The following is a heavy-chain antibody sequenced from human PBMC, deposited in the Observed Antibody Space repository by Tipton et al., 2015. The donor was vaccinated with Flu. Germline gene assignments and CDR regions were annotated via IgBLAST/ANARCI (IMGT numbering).Heavy chain of an antibody. D-gene: IGHD6-19*01. CDR2: IYTSGST. CDR3: ARGSVAGNSY. V-gene: IGHV4-61*02. CDR1: GGSISSGSYH. Sequence: TLSLTCTVSGGSISSGSYHWSWIRQPAGKGLEWIGRIYTSGSTNYNPSLKSRVTISVDTSKNQFSLKLSSVTAADTAVYYCARGSVAGNSYWGQGTLVTVSS. J-gene: IGHJ4*02.